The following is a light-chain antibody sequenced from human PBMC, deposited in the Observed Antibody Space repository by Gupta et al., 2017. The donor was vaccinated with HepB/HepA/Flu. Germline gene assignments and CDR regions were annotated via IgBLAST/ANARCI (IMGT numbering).Light chain of an antibody. CDR2: AAS. V-gene: IGKV1-9*01. CDR1: QGISSY. CDR3: HQVQSYPLT. Sequence: DIQLTQSPSFLSASVGDRVSITCRASQGISSYLVWYQQKPGKAPKLLISAASTLQSGVPTRFSGSGSGAEFTLTVSSLQPEDCATYDCHQVQSYPLTFGAGTKVEIK. J-gene: IGKJ4*01.